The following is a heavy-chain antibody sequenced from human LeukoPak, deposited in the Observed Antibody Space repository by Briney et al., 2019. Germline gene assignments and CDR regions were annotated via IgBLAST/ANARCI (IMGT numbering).Heavy chain of an antibody. V-gene: IGHV3-23*01. CDR1: GFTFSSYA. CDR2: XSGSGGST. D-gene: IGHD3-9*01. CDR3: AKRGYDILTGYYPFDY. J-gene: IGHJ4*02. Sequence: GGSLRLSCAASGFTFSSYAMSWVRQAPGKGLXXXXXXSGSGGSTYYADSVKGRFTISRDNSKNTLYLQMNSLRAEDTAVYYCAKRGYDILTGYYPFDYWGQGTLVTVSS.